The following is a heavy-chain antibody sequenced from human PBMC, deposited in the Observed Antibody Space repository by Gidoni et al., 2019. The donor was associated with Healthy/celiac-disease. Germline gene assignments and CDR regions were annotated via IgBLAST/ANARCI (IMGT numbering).Heavy chain of an antibody. Sequence: EVQLAASGGGLVKPRGSLRLACAASGFTFSSFSMNWVRQAPGKGLEWVSSISSSSSYIYYADSVKGRFTISRDNAKNSLYLQMNSLRAEDTAVYYCARAYCSGGSCYLDAFDIWGQGTMVTVSS. CDR3: ARAYCSGGSCYLDAFDI. D-gene: IGHD2-15*01. CDR2: ISSSSSYI. J-gene: IGHJ3*02. CDR1: GFTFSSFS. V-gene: IGHV3-21*01.